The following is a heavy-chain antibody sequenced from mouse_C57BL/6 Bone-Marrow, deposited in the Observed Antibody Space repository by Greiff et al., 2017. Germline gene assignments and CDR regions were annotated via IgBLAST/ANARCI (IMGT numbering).Heavy chain of an antibody. Sequence: VQLQQPGAELVRPGTSVKLSCKASGYTFTSYWMHWVKQRPGQGLEWIGVIDPSDSYTNYNQKFKGKATLTVDTSSSTAYMQLSSLTSEDSAVYYCARSDWDGYFDYWGQSTTLTGSS. J-gene: IGHJ2*01. CDR1: GYTFTSYW. D-gene: IGHD4-1*01. V-gene: IGHV1-59*01. CDR2: IDPSDSYT. CDR3: ARSDWDGYFDY.